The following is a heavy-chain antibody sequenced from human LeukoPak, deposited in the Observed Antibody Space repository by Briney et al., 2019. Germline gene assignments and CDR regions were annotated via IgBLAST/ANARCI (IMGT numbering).Heavy chain of an antibody. CDR1: GYTLTNYY. CDR3: ARAHDYLWGNYRYFDY. CDR2: INPSGGTT. D-gene: IGHD3-16*02. Sequence: ASVKVSCKASGYTLTNYYMHWVRQAPGQGLEWMGIINPSGGTTSYAQKFQGRVTMTRDTSTSTVYMELSSLRSEDTAVYYCARAHDYLWGNYRYFDYWGQGTLVTVSS. V-gene: IGHV1-46*01. J-gene: IGHJ4*02.